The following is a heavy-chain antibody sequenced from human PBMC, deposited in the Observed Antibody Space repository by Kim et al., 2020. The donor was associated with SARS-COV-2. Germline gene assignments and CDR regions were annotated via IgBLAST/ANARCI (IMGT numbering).Heavy chain of an antibody. D-gene: IGHD3-9*01. Sequence: GGSLRLSCAASGFSFDDYDMHWVRQAPGKGLEWVSLISGDGRKTYYAGSVRGRFTVSRDNTKNSLYLQMNSLRNEDTALYYCAKWEGDRTGYYYHGLDVWGQGTTVTVSS. J-gene: IGHJ6*02. CDR2: ISGDGRKT. CDR3: AKWEGDRTGYYYHGLDV. CDR1: GFSFDDYD. V-gene: IGHV3-43*02.